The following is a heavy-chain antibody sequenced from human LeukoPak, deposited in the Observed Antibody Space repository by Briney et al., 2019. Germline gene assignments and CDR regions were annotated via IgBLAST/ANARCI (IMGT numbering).Heavy chain of an antibody. CDR1: GYTFTSYG. V-gene: IGHV1-18*01. CDR2: ISAYNGNT. J-gene: IGHJ4*02. CDR3: ARDSRLATSGRGGYFDY. D-gene: IGHD3-3*01. Sequence: GASVKVSCKASGYTFTSYGISWVRQAPGQGLEWMGWISAYNGNTNYAQKLQGRVTMTTDTSTSTAYMELRSLRSDDTAVYYCARDSRLATSGRGGYFDYWGQGTLVTVSS.